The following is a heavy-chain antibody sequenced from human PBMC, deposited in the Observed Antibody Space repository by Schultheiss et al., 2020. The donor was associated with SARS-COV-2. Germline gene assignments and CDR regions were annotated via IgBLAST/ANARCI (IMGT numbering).Heavy chain of an antibody. CDR3: ARGGPGEGSTGAIGDY. J-gene: IGHJ4*02. D-gene: IGHD3-10*01. CDR1: GFTFDDYA. V-gene: IGHV3-9*01. Sequence: GGSLRLSCAASGFTFDDYAMHWVRQAPGKGLEWVSGISWNSGSIGYADSVKGRFTISRDNAKNSLYLQMNSLRAEDTALYYCARGGPGEGSTGAIGDYWGQGTLVTVSS. CDR2: ISWNSGSI.